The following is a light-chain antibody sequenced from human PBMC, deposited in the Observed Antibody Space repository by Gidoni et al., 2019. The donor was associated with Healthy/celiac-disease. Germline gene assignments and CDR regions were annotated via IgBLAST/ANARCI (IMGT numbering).Light chain of an antibody. J-gene: IGLJ2*01. V-gene: IGLV2-14*01. CDR1: SSDVGGYNY. Sequence: QSALTQPASVSGSPGQSITISCTGTSSDVGGYNYVSWYQQHPGKAPKLMIYEVSNRPSGVPDGFSGSKSGNTASLTISGLQAEDEADYYCSSYTSSSTLVFGGGTKLTVL. CDR3: SSYTSSSTLV. CDR2: EVS.